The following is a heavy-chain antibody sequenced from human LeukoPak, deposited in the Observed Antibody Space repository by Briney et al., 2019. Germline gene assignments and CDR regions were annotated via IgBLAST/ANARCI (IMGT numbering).Heavy chain of an antibody. J-gene: IGHJ4*02. CDR1: GFTFSSYE. V-gene: IGHV3-48*03. CDR3: ARDWGSSGYPPYYFDY. Sequence: GGSLRLSCAASGFTFSSYEMNWVRQAPGKGLEWVAYISNSGSAKYYADSVKGRFTISRDNAKNSLYLQMNSLRAEDTAVYYCARDWGSSGYPPYYFDYWGQGTLVTVSS. D-gene: IGHD3-22*01. CDR2: ISNSGSAK.